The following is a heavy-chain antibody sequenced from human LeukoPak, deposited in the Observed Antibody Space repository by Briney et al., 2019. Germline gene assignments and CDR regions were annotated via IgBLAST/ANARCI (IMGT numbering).Heavy chain of an antibody. J-gene: IGHJ4*02. CDR2: INSDGSTT. V-gene: IGHV3-74*01. Sequence: GGSLRLSCAAAGFTFSSYWMHWVRQAPGKGLVWVSRINSDGSTTTYADSVKGRFTISRDNAKNTLYLQMNNLRADDTAVYYCARERGGLSTSWYFTLDYWGQGTLVTVSS. D-gene: IGHD6-13*01. CDR3: ARERGGLSTSWYFTLDY. CDR1: GFTFSSYW.